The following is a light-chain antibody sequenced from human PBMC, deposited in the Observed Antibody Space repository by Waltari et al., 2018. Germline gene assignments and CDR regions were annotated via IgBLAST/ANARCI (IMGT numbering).Light chain of an antibody. CDR2: GAS. Sequence: ENVLTQSPGTLSLSPGDRATLSCRASQSVSSNFLAWYQQKPGQAPRLLVYGASIRATGIPDRFIGSGSGADFTLTISRLEPEDFAVYYCYQYVISPYTFGQGTKLEIK. CDR3: YQYVISPYT. CDR1: QSVSSNF. J-gene: IGKJ2*01. V-gene: IGKV3-20*01.